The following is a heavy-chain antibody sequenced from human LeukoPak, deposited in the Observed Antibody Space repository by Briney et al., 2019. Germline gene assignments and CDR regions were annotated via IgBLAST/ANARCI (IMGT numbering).Heavy chain of an antibody. CDR1: VGSISNDY. Sequence: PSETLSLTCTVSVGSISNDYWSSIRQPARKGLELIGRIYTTGSTNYNPSLKSRVTMSVDTSKNQFSLKLSSVTAADTAVYYCARGVGATHAFDIWGLGTMVTVSS. CDR3: ARGVGATHAFDI. V-gene: IGHV4-4*07. J-gene: IGHJ3*02. D-gene: IGHD1-26*01. CDR2: IYTTGST.